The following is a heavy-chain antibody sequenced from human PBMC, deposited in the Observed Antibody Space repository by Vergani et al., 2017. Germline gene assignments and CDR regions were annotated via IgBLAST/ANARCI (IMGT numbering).Heavy chain of an antibody. CDR2: VNFVTGAA. D-gene: IGHD2-15*01. V-gene: IGHV1-46*01. Sequence: QVQLVQSGAAVKKPGASAKVSCTASGYIFTNYYMHWLRLAPGQGFHWMGVVNFVTGAATSPQKFEGRITMTRDTSTATFYMDLSSLKYEDTAIYYCARSIGYCTSGSCRPYYFDLWGRGTLVTVSS. CDR1: GYIFTNYY. CDR3: ARSIGYCTSGSCRPYYFDL. J-gene: IGHJ4*02.